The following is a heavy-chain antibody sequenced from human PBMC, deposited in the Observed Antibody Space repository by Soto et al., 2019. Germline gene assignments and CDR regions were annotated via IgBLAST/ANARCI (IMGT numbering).Heavy chain of an antibody. D-gene: IGHD6-13*01. CDR1: GYTFTSYG. J-gene: IGHJ5*02. CDR3: ARDGTSSSCYVWWWFDP. CDR2: ISAYNGNT. V-gene: IGHV1-18*01. Sequence: ASVKVSCKASGYTFTSYGISWVRQAPGQGLEWMGWISAYNGNTNYAQKLQGRVTMTTDTSTSTAYMELRSLRSDDTAVYYCARDGTSSSCYVWWWFDPWGQGTLVTVSS.